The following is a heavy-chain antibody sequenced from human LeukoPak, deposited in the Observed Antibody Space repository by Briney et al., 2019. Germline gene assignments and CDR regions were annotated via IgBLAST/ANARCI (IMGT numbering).Heavy chain of an antibody. Sequence: GGSVRLSCAASGFTFRSYAMRCVRQAPGRGLEWVSAISGRGTSTYYADSMKGRFTISRAHSTNTLYLQKNSLRAADTALYYCAKDLNYDFWSGYYRGFAFWGQGTLVTVSS. CDR2: ISGRGTST. D-gene: IGHD3-3*01. CDR3: AKDLNYDFWSGYYRGFAF. J-gene: IGHJ4*02. CDR1: GFTFRSYA. V-gene: IGHV3-23*01.